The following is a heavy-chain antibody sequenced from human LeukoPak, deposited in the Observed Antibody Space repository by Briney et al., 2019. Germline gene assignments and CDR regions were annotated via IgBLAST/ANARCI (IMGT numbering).Heavy chain of an antibody. J-gene: IGHJ4*02. V-gene: IGHV1-18*01. CDR1: GYTFTSYG. CDR3: ARDPRDYYGSGSYDFDY. Sequence: ASVKLSCKASGYTFTSYGISWVRQAPGQGLEWIGWISAYNGNTNYAQNLQGRVTMTTDTSTSTAYMELRSLRSDDTAVYYCARDPRDYYGSGSYDFDYWGQGTLVTVSS. CDR2: ISAYNGNT. D-gene: IGHD3-10*01.